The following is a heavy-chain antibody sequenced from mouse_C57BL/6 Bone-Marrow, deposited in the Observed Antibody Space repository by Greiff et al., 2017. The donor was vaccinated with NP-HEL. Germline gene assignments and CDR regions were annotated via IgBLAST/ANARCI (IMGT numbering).Heavy chain of an antibody. J-gene: IGHJ2*01. V-gene: IGHV1-64*01. CDR2: IHPNSGST. CDR1: GYTFTSYW. Sequence: QVQLQQPGAELVKPGASVKLSCKASGYTFTSYWMHWVKQRPGQGLEWIGMIHPNSGSTNYNEKFKSKATLTVDKSSSTAYMQLSRLTSEDSAVYYCAREVIYYYGSRPPFDYWGQGTTLTVSS. D-gene: IGHD1-1*01. CDR3: AREVIYYYGSRPPFDY.